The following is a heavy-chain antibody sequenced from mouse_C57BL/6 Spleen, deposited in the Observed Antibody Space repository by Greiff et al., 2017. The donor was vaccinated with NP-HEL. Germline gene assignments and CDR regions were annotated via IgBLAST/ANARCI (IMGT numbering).Heavy chain of an antibody. CDR3: AEGGYDYDWYFDV. D-gene: IGHD2-4*01. J-gene: IGHJ1*03. CDR2: LYPGDGDI. V-gene: IGHV1-82*01. CDR1: GYAFSSSW. Sequence: QVQLKQSGPELVKPGASVKISCKASGYAFSSSWMNWVKQRPGKGLEWIGRLYPGDGDISYNGKFKGKATLTADKSSSTAYMQLSSLTSEDSAVYFCAEGGYDYDWYFDVWGTGTTVTVSS.